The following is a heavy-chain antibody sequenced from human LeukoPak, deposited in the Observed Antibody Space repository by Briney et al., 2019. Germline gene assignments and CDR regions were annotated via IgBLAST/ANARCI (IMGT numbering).Heavy chain of an antibody. CDR1: GGTFSSYA. CDR2: IIPIFGTA. V-gene: IGHV1-69*06. Sequence: ASVKVSCKASGGTFSSYAISWVRQAPGQGLEWMGGIIPIFGTANYAQKFQGRVTITADKSTSTAYMELSSLRSEDTAVYYCAMVRGVILHFDYWGQGTLVTVSS. J-gene: IGHJ4*02. CDR3: AMVRGVILHFDY. D-gene: IGHD3-10*01.